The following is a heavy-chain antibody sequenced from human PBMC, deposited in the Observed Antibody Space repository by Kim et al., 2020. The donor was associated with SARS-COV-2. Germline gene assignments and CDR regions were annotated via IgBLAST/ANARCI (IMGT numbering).Heavy chain of an antibody. Sequence: YNPSLKSRVTISVDTSKNQFSLKLSSVTAADTAVYYCAREPWGREGYRVVWGQGTLVTVSS. J-gene: IGHJ4*02. CDR3: AREPWGREGYRVV. V-gene: IGHV4-59*01. D-gene: IGHD4-4*01.